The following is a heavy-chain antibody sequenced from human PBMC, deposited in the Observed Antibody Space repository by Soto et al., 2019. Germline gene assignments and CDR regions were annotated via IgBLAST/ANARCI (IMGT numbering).Heavy chain of an antibody. Sequence: GGSLRLSCAASGFTFSDYYMSWIRQAPGKGLEWLSYMSDSGSTIYYADSVKGRFTISRDNAKNSLYLQMNNLRVEDSAVYYCARYVAALDYWGRGTLVTVSS. CDR2: MSDSGSTI. CDR3: ARYVAALDY. V-gene: IGHV3-11*01. CDR1: GFTFSDYY. D-gene: IGHD6-13*01. J-gene: IGHJ4*02.